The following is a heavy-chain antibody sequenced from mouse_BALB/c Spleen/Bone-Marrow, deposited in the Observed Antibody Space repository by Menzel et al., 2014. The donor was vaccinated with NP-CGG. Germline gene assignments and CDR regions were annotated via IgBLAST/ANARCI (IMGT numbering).Heavy chain of an antibody. Sequence: EVQGVESGGGLVKSGGSLKLSCAASGFTFSNYGMSWVRQTPEERLEWVATISGGGSYTFYSDSVKGRFTISRDNAKNNLYLQLSSLRSEDTALYYCARHAYYDQTEVSFVYWGQGTLVTVSA. CDR2: ISGGGSYT. J-gene: IGHJ3*01. V-gene: IGHV5-9-2*01. D-gene: IGHD2-4*01. CDR1: GFTFSNYG. CDR3: ARHAYYDQTEVSFVY.